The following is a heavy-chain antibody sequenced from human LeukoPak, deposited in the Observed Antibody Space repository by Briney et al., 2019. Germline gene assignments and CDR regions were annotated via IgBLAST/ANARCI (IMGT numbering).Heavy chain of an antibody. CDR2: IKQDGSEK. CDR3: AKYLEAVAGIGDDY. J-gene: IGHJ4*02. V-gene: IGHV3-7*03. Sequence: GGSLRLSCAASGFTFSSYWMSWVRQAPGKGLEWVANIKQDGSEKYYVDSVKGRFTISRDNAKNSLYLQMNSLRAEDTAVYYCAKYLEAVAGIGDDYWGQGTLVTVSS. CDR1: GFTFSSYW. D-gene: IGHD6-19*01.